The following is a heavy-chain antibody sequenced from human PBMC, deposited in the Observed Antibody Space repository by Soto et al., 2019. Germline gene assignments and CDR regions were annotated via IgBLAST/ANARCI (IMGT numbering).Heavy chain of an antibody. D-gene: IGHD4-17*01. CDR1: GFTFSSYS. V-gene: IGHV3-48*01. Sequence: GGSLRLSCAASGFTFSSYSMNWVRQAPGKGLEWVSYISSSSSTIYYADSVKGRFTISRDNAKNSLYLQMNSLRAEDTAVYYCAIDLNYGLFVYWGQGTLVTVSS. CDR2: ISSSSSTI. J-gene: IGHJ4*02. CDR3: AIDLNYGLFVY.